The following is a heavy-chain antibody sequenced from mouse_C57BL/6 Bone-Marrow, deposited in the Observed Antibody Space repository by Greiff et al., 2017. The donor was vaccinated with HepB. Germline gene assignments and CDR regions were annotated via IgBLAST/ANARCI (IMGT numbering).Heavy chain of an antibody. CDR1: GYTFPSYW. V-gene: IGHV1-55*01. CDR2: IYPGSGST. CDR3: AQADPHYSCFGH. J-gene: IGHJ3*01. Sequence: QVQLQQPGAELVKPGASVKMSCKASGYTFPSYWITWVKQRPGQGLEWIGDIYPGSGSTNYNEKFKSKATLTVDTSSSTAYMQLSSLTSEDSAVYSGAQADPHYSCFGHWGHGTLVIISP. D-gene: IGHD1-1*01.